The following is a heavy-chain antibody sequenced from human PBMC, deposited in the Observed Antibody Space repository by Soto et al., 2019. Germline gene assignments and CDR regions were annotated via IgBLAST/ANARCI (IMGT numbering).Heavy chain of an antibody. Sequence: EVQLLESGGGLVQPGGSLRLSCSASGFPFSNYAMSWVRQAPGKGLEWVSAISRSGGSPYYADSMRGRFTVSRDNSKHTLYLQMNSLRAEDTAVYYCARRLDYDILTGTIDYWGQGTLVTVSS. V-gene: IGHV3-23*01. CDR1: GFPFSNYA. J-gene: IGHJ4*02. CDR2: ISRSGGSP. D-gene: IGHD3-9*01. CDR3: ARRLDYDILTGTIDY.